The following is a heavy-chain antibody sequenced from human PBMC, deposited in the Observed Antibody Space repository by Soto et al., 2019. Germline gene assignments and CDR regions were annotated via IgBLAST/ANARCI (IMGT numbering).Heavy chain of an antibody. CDR2: ISGSGGST. V-gene: IGHV3-23*01. D-gene: IGHD3-9*01. CDR3: AKEAYYDILTGYYRDPDLDY. CDR1: EFTFSSLA. Sequence: PGGSLRLSCAAAEFTFSSLAMSWIRQATGKGLEWVSAISGSGGSTYYADSVKGRFTISRDNSKNTLYLQMNSLRAEDTAVYYCAKEAYYDILTGYYRDPDLDYWGQGTLVTVSS. J-gene: IGHJ4*02.